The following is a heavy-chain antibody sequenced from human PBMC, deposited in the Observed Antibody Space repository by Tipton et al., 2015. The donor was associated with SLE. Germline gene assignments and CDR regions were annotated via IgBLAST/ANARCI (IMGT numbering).Heavy chain of an antibody. D-gene: IGHD1-1*01. CDR2: SSYSEGT. CDR1: GDSISSSPYY. V-gene: IGHV4-39*07. CDR3: ARSWNDAPPDLGY. J-gene: IGHJ4*02. Sequence: LRLSCTVSGDSISSSPYYWGWIRQPPGKGLEWIGSSSYSEGTYYSPSLKSRVTISVDTSKNQFSLKLSSVTAADTAVYYCARSWNDAPPDLGYWGQGTLVTVSS.